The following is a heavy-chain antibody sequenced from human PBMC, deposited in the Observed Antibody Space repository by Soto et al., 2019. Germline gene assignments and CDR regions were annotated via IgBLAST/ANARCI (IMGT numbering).Heavy chain of an antibody. V-gene: IGHV3-74*01. J-gene: IGHJ6*02. Sequence: AGGSLRLSCTAPRFTFGSYWMHWVRQAPGKGLVWVSDINVDGTETWYADSVKGRFTISRDNDKKTLYLHMTGLRVDDTGVYYCARDKAVLLTKYGMAVWGQGTTVTVSS. CDR1: RFTFGSYW. CDR3: ARDKAVLLTKYGMAV. CDR2: INVDGTET.